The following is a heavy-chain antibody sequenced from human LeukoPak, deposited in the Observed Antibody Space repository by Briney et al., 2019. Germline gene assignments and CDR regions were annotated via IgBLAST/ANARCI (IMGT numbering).Heavy chain of an antibody. D-gene: IGHD1-26*01. CDR2: IYSGGST. Sequence: PGGSLRLSCAASEFTVSSNYMSWVRQAPGKGLEWVSVIYSGGSTYYADSVKGRFTISRDNSKNTLYLQMNSLRAEDTAVYYCARPPTVGATTDAFDIWGQGTMVTVSS. CDR3: ARPPTVGATTDAFDI. V-gene: IGHV3-66*04. J-gene: IGHJ3*02. CDR1: EFTVSSNY.